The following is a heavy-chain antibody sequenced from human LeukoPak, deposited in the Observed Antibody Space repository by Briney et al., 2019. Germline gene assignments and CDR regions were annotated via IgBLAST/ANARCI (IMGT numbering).Heavy chain of an antibody. D-gene: IGHD3-3*01. CDR2: INHRGST. J-gene: IGHJ4*02. Sequence: SETLSLTCAVYGGSFSGYYWSWIRQPPGKGLEWVGEINHRGSTNYNPSLKSRVTISGDTSKNQFSLKLSSVTAADTAVYYCARGRAVNYDFWSGYRYYFDYWGQGTLVTVSS. CDR1: GGSFSGYY. CDR3: ARGRAVNYDFWSGYRYYFDY. V-gene: IGHV4-34*01.